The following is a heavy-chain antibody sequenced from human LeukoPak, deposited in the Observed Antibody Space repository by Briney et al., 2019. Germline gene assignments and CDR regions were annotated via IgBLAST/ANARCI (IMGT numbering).Heavy chain of an antibody. CDR2: IWYDGSNK. D-gene: IGHD1-1*01. V-gene: IGHV3-33*08. CDR3: AGWKNAFDI. J-gene: IGHJ3*02. CDR1: GFTFSSYG. Sequence: GGSLRLSCAASGFTFSSYGMHWVRQAPGKGLEWVAVIWYDGSNKYYADSVKGRFTISRDNSKNTLYLQMSSLRAEDTAVYYCAGWKNAFDIWGQGTMVTVSS.